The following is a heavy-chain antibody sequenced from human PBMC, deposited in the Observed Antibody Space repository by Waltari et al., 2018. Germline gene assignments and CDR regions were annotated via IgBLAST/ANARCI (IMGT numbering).Heavy chain of an antibody. CDR1: GGSISNTNSY. Sequence: QLQLQESGPGLVKPSETLSLTYTVSGGSISNTNSYWGWIRQPPGKGLEWIGSISSSGSTYYNPSLNSRLTISVDTSKNQFSLKLSSVTAADTALYYCARHMGSTLSNYYYNGLDVWGQGTTVTVSS. D-gene: IGHD3-10*01. CDR3: ARHMGSTLSNYYYNGLDV. J-gene: IGHJ6*02. CDR2: ISSSGST. V-gene: IGHV4-39*01.